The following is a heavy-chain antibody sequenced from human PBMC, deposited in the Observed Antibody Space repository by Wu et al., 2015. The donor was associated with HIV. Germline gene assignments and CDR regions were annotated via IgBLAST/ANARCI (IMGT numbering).Heavy chain of an antibody. CDR1: GYTFTSYG. J-gene: IGHJ6*03. CDR2: ISGYNGKT. V-gene: IGHV1-18*04. D-gene: IGHD4-11*01. CDR3: ARQAPTVTIPDYYYYMDV. Sequence: QVQLVQSGAEVRKPGASVKVSCKASGYTFTSYGISWVRQAPGQGLEWMGWISGYNGKTSYAQTFQDRVIMTIETSKSTAYMELRSLKSDDTAVYYCARQAPTVTIPDYYYYMDVWGKGTTVTVSS.